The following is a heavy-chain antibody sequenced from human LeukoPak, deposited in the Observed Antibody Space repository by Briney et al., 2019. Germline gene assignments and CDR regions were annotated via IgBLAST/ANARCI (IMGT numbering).Heavy chain of an antibody. D-gene: IGHD5-18*01. CDR3: ARLLIAMTDY. CDR2: IYPADAET. CDR1: GYTFTSYW. Sequence: GESLKISCKGSGYTFTSYWIGWVRQMPGKGLEWMGIIYPADAETRYSLSFQGQVTISADKSTSTAYLQWNSLRASDTAIYCCARLLIAMTDYWGQGTLVTVSS. J-gene: IGHJ4*02. V-gene: IGHV5-51*01.